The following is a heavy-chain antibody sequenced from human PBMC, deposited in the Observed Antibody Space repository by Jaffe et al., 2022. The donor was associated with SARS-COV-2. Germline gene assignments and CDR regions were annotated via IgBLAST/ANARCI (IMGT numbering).Heavy chain of an antibody. Sequence: QLQLQESGPGLVKPSETLSLTCTVSGGSISSSSYYWGWIRQPPGKGLEWIGSIYYSGSTYYNPSLKSRVTISVDTSKNQFSLKLSSVTAADTAVYYCARPYSGSYLTNWFDPWGQGTLVTVSS. V-gene: IGHV4-39*01. CDR3: ARPYSGSYLTNWFDP. D-gene: IGHD1-26*01. CDR1: GGSISSSSYY. CDR2: IYYSGST. J-gene: IGHJ5*02.